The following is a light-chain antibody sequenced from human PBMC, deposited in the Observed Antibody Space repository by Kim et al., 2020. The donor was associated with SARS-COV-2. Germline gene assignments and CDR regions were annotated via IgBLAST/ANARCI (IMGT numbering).Light chain of an antibody. CDR3: SSHTTSSTYV. CDR1: SSDVGYYKS. CDR2: DVS. V-gene: IGLV2-14*03. J-gene: IGLJ1*01. Sequence: GQSTTISCTATSSDVGYYKSVSWYQQHPGKAPKLIFYDVSERASGVSNRFSGSQSGNTASLTISGLRAEDEADYYCSSHTTSSTYVFGSGTKVTVL.